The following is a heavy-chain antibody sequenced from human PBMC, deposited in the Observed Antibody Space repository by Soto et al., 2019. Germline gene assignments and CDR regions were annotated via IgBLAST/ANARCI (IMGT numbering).Heavy chain of an antibody. D-gene: IGHD3-10*01. CDR1: GFSISDCS. V-gene: IGHV3-48*01. Sequence: EVQLVESGGGLVQPGGSLRLSCAASGFSISDCSMNWVRRAPGKGLEWISYISTNNDAIYYADSVKGRFTISRDYAKNSLYLQMNSLRAEDTALYYCASVLGSRRSGSYPSYWGQGTLVTVSS. CDR3: ASVLGSRRSGSYPSY. CDR2: ISTNNDAI. J-gene: IGHJ4*02.